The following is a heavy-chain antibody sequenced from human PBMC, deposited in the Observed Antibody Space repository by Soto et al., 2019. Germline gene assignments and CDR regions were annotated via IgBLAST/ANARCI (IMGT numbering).Heavy chain of an antibody. CDR1: GGTFNTFA. J-gene: IGHJ4*02. V-gene: IGHV1-69*06. CDR2: IIPIFGPA. CDR3: ARAAKRYCDY. Sequence: QVQLVQSGAEVKKPGSSVKVSCKASGGTFNTFAISWVRQAPGQGLEWMGGIIPIFGPANYAEKFQGRVTITADKSTSTADWELTSRTSEDTAVYYCARAAKRYCDYWGQGTLVTVSS.